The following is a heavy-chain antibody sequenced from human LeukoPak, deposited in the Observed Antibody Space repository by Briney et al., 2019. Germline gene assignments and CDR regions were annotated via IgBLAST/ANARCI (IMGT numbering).Heavy chain of an antibody. CDR2: INHSGST. CDR3: ARGRGIVGATYFDY. J-gene: IGHJ4*02. V-gene: IGHV4-34*01. CDR1: GGSFSGYY. D-gene: IGHD1-26*01. Sequence: PSETLSLTCAVYGGSFSGYYWSWIRQPPGKGLEWIGEINHSGSTNYDPSLKSRVTISVDTSKNQFSLKLSSVSAADTAVYFCARGRGIVGATYFDYWGPGTLVTVSS.